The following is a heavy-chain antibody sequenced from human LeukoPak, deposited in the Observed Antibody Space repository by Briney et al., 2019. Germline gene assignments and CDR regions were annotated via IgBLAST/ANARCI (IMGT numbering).Heavy chain of an antibody. Sequence: GGSLRLSCAASGFTFSSYAMTWVRQAPGKGLEWVSAISGSGGSTYYADSVKGRFTISRDNSKNTLYLQMNSLRAEDTAVYYCAKVTGSGALWYYYYMDVWGKGTTVTVSS. V-gene: IGHV3-23*01. J-gene: IGHJ6*03. CDR2: ISGSGGST. CDR1: GFTFSSYA. D-gene: IGHD6-19*01. CDR3: AKVTGSGALWYYYYMDV.